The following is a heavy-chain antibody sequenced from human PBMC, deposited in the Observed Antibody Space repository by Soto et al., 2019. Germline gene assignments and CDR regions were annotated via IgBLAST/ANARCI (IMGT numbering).Heavy chain of an antibody. Sequence: QVQLVQSGAEVKKPGASVKVSCTASGYTFKSFYMHWVRQAPGQGLEWVGWVNGDSGNTNYAQNMEGRVTMTTDASTATADMELRNLRSDDTATYYCARGTGLNDGSDLWGQGTVVSVSS. V-gene: IGHV1-18*04. CDR3: ARGTGLNDGSDL. CDR2: VNGDSGNT. J-gene: IGHJ3*01. CDR1: GYTFKSFY.